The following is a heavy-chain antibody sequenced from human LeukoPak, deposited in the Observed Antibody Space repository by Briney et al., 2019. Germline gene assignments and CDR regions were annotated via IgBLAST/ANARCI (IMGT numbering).Heavy chain of an antibody. CDR1: GFSFSDNY. Sequence: PGGSLRLSCAASGFSFSDNYMSWIRQAPGKGLEWVSYISNSGSYTNYPASVKGRFTISRDNAKNTLYLQMNSLRAEDTAVYYCARDGSSWSNWLDPWGQGTLVTVSS. V-gene: IGHV3-11*06. CDR2: ISNSGSYT. J-gene: IGHJ5*02. D-gene: IGHD6-13*01. CDR3: ARDGSSWSNWLDP.